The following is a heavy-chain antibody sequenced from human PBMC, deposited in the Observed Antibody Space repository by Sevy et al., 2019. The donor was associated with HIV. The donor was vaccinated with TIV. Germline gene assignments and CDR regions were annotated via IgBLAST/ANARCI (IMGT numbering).Heavy chain of an antibody. CDR2: IYYSGMT. Sequence: SETLSLTCTVSGVSISGYYWSWIRQSPGKGLEWIGYIYYSGMTNYNPSLKSRVTISDDTSKNQFFLKLNSVTAADTAVYYCARAAAEYYYGMDVWGQGTKVTVSS. CDR3: ARAAAEYYYGMDV. CDR1: GVSISGYY. V-gene: IGHV4-59*01. D-gene: IGHD6-25*01. J-gene: IGHJ6*02.